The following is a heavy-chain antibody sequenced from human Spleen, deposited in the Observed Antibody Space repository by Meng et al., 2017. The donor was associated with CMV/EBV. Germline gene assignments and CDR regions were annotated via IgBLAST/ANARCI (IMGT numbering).Heavy chain of an antibody. D-gene: IGHD3-3*01. Sequence: GGSLRLSCPASGFTFSSYAMHWVRQAPGKGLEWVAVISYDGSNKYYADSVKGRFTISRDNSKNTLYLQMNSLRAEDTAVYYCARDPEYHITIFGVVTPGWFDPWGQGTLVTVSS. J-gene: IGHJ5*02. CDR2: ISYDGSNK. V-gene: IGHV3-30*04. CDR3: ARDPEYHITIFGVVTPGWFDP. CDR1: GFTFSSYA.